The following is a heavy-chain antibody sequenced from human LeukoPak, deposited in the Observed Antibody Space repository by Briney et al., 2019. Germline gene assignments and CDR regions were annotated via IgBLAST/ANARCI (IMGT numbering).Heavy chain of an antibody. J-gene: IGHJ4*02. V-gene: IGHV1-2*02. Sequence: GASVTVSCKASGYTFTDYYMHWVRQAHGQGLGWMGWINPNSGGTNYAQKFQGRVNITRDTTTSTAYRELSWLRCDDTAVYYCARHRSTAVVGTGMDYWGQGTLVTVSS. CDR2: INPNSGGT. CDR3: ARHRSTAVVGTGMDY. CDR1: GYTFTDYY. D-gene: IGHD6-19*01.